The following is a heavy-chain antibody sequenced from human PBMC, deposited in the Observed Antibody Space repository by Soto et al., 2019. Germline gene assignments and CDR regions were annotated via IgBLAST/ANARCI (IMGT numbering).Heavy chain of an antibody. Sequence: QVQLVESGGGVVQPGWSLTLSCAASGFTFRNYGMHWVRKAPGKGLEWVALISYDGRNKFYADSVQGRFTISRDNSRNTLFLQLNSLSPSDTAVYYCARDIASRPLRCIDYWGPGTLVTVS. CDR2: ISYDGRNK. CDR1: GFTFRNYG. V-gene: IGHV3-30*03. D-gene: IGHD6-6*01. CDR3: ARDIASRPLRCIDY. J-gene: IGHJ4*02.